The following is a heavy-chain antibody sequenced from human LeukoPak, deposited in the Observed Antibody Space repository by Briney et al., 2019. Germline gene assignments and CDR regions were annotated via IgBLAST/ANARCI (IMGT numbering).Heavy chain of an antibody. V-gene: IGHV3-30*02. CDR3: AKDRSLAGRYSSSSEFDY. D-gene: IGHD6-6*01. Sequence: GGSLRLSCAASGFTFSSYGMHWVRQAPGKGLEWVAFIRYDGSNKYYADSVKGRFTISRDNSKNTLYLQMNILGAEDVAVYYCAKDRSLAGRYSSSSEFDYWGQGTLVMVSS. CDR1: GFTFSSYG. CDR2: IRYDGSNK. J-gene: IGHJ4*02.